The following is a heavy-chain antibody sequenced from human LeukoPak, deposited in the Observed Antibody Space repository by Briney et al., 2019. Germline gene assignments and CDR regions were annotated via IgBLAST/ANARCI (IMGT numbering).Heavy chain of an antibody. CDR2: ISVSGNT. CDR1: GFTLSSYA. V-gene: IGHV3-23*01. J-gene: IGHJ4*02. CDR3: AKAPVTTCSGAYCYPFDY. D-gene: IGHD2-15*01. Sequence: GGSLRLACEASGFTLSSYAMSWVRQGPGKGLEWVSAISVSGNTYHADSVKGRFTISRDSSKNTLYLQMNSLRAEDAAVYYCAKAPVTTCSGAYCYPFDYWGQGTLVTVSS.